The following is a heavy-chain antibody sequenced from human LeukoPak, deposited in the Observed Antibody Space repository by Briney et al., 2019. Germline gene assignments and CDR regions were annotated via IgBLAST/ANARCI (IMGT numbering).Heavy chain of an antibody. CDR2: IYYSGST. D-gene: IGHD3-16*02. J-gene: IGHJ4*02. CDR1: GGSISSSSYY. Sequence: SETLSLTCTVSGGSISSSSYYWGWIRQPPGKGLEWIGSIYYSGSTYYNPSLKSRVTISVDTSKNQFSLKLSSVTAADTAVYYCARVKAYDYVWGSYRQHFDYWGQGTLVTVSS. CDR3: ARVKAYDYVWGSYRQHFDY. V-gene: IGHV4-39*07.